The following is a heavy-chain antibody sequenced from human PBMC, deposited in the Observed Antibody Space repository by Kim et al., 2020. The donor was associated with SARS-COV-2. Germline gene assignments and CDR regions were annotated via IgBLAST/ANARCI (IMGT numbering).Heavy chain of an antibody. CDR3: ARSDFVSGVAARRGWFDP. D-gene: IGHD6-6*01. Sequence: SETLSLTCGVYGDSLNGNYWAWIRQPPEKGLEWIGEINDSGSTDYNPSLKSRVTISLDTSKNQFSLKVTSVTAADTAVYYCARSDFVSGVAARRGWFDPWGQGTLVTISS. V-gene: IGHV4-34*01. CDR1: GDSLNGNY. CDR2: INDSGST. J-gene: IGHJ5*02.